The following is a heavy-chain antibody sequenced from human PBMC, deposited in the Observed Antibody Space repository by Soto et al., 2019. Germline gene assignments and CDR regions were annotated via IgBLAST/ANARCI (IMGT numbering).Heavy chain of an antibody. V-gene: IGHV4-39*01. CDR3: ATSQKGYNWNYFDH. CDR2: VFYTGFT. J-gene: IGHJ4*02. D-gene: IGHD1-20*01. CDR1: RASISGSYYY. Sequence: SETLSLTCAVSRASISGSYYYWAWLRQSPGKGPEWIGSVFYTGFTSYNPSLESRVSASVDTSKSQFSLKLSAVTAADTAVYYCATSQKGYNWNYFDHWGQGALVTVSS.